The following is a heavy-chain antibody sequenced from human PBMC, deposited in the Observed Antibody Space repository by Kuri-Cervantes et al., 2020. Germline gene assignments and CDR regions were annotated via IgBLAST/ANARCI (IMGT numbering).Heavy chain of an antibody. J-gene: IGHJ3*02. D-gene: IGHD1-26*01. Sequence: SSVNVSCKASGGTFSSYDISWVRQAPGQGLEWMGGIIPIFGTANYAQQFQGRVTITEDESTSTAYMELSSLRSEDTAVYYCARRPPWDSGAIDIWGQGTMVTVSS. CDR3: ARRPPWDSGAIDI. CDR1: GGTFSSYD. V-gene: IGHV1-69*13. CDR2: IIPIFGTA.